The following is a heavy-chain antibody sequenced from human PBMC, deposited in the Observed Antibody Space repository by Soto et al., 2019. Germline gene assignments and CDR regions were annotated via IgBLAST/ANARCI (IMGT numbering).Heavy chain of an antibody. V-gene: IGHV5-51*01. CDR3: ARGGVSTRTFDY. D-gene: IGHD3-3*01. CDR2: IYPSDSDT. CDR1: GYNFAGYW. Sequence: GESLKISCKGCGYNFAGYWIAWVRQMPGKGLELMGIIYPSDSDTRYRPSFQGQVTISADKSISSAYLQWSSLRASDTAMYYCARGGVSTRTFDYWGQGTPVTVSS. J-gene: IGHJ4*02.